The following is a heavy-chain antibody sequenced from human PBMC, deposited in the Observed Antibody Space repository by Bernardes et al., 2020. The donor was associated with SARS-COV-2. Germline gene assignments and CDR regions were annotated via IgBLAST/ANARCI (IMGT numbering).Heavy chain of an antibody. Sequence: SETLSLTCTVSGGSISSYYWSWIRQPPGKGLEWIGYIYYSGSTNYNPSLKSRVTISVDTSKNQFSLKLSSVTAADTAVYYCARGGGRGLRQFPHYYYYGMDVWGQGTTVTVSS. J-gene: IGHJ6*02. CDR1: GGSISSYY. D-gene: IGHD3-3*01. CDR3: ARGGGRGLRQFPHYYYYGMDV. CDR2: IYYSGST. V-gene: IGHV4-59*01.